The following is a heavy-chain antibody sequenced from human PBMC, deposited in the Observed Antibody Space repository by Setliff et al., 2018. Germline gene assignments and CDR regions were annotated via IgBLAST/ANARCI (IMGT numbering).Heavy chain of an antibody. Sequence: KPSETLSLTCTVSGGSIRNYYWSWIRQPPGKGLEWIGYIYYSGNTNYNPSLKSRVTISVDTSKNQFSLKLSSVIAADTAVYYCARGINTVSWTPKYWGQGTLVTVSS. V-gene: IGHV4-59*08. CDR2: IYYSGNT. CDR1: GGSIRNYY. D-gene: IGHD2-2*02. J-gene: IGHJ4*02. CDR3: ARGINTVSWTPKY.